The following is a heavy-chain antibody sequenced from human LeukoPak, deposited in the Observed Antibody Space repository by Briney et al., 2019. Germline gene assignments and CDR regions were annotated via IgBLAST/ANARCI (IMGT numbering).Heavy chain of an antibody. D-gene: IGHD2-15*01. CDR2: ISYDGSNK. J-gene: IGHJ3*02. V-gene: IGHV3-30*04. CDR1: GFTFSSYA. CDR3: AKGPRCSGGSCYPHSDAFDI. Sequence: GGSLRLSCAASGFTFSSYAMHWVRQAPGKGLEWVAVISYDGSNKYYADSVKGRFTFSRDNSKNTLYLQMNSLRAEDTAVYCCAKGPRCSGGSCYPHSDAFDIWGQGTMVTVSS.